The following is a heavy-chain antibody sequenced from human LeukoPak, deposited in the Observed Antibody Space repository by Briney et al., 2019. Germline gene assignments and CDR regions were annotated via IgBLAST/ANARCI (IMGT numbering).Heavy chain of an antibody. CDR2: ISAYNGNT. CDR1: GYTFTSYG. J-gene: IGHJ4*02. V-gene: IGHV1-18*01. Sequence: ASVKVSCKASGYTFTSYGIIWVRQAPGQGLEWMGWISAYNGNTNYTQKLQGRVTMTTDTSTSTAYMELRSLRSDDTAVYYCARAGVVVALLSHWDYWGQGTLVTVSS. CDR3: ARAGVVVALLSHWDY. D-gene: IGHD3-22*01.